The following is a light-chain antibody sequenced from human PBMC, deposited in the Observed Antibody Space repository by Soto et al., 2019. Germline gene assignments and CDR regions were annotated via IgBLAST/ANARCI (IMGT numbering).Light chain of an antibody. Sequence: QSVLTKPASVSGSPGQSITISCTGTSSDVGGYNYVSWYQQHPGKAPKLMIYDVSNRPSGVSNRFSGSKSGNTASLTISGLQAEDEADYYCSSYTSISTLLYVFGTGTKLTVL. CDR2: DVS. CDR3: SSYTSISTLLYV. CDR1: SSDVGGYNY. V-gene: IGLV2-14*01. J-gene: IGLJ1*01.